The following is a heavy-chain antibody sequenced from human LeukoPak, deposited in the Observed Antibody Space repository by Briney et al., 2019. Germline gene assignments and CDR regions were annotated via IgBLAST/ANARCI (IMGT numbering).Heavy chain of an antibody. CDR3: AKANFYGSGSIEFDY. CDR1: GFTFSSYA. J-gene: IGHJ4*02. D-gene: IGHD3-10*01. CDR2: IRGSGGST. V-gene: IGHV3-23*01. Sequence: GGSLRLSCAASGFTFSSYAMSWVRQAPGKGLEWVSLIRGSGGSTHYADSVKGRFTISRDNSKNTLYLQMNSLRAEDTAVYYCAKANFYGSGSIEFDYWGQGTLVTVSS.